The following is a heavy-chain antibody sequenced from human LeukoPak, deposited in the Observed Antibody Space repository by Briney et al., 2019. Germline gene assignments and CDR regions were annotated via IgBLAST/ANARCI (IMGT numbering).Heavy chain of an antibody. Sequence: ASVKVSCKASGYTFTGYYMHWVRQAPGQGLEWMGWINPNSGSTNYAQKFQGRVTMTRDTSITTAYMELSRLSSDDTAVYYCARGGQQLVWFDSWGQGTLVTVSS. V-gene: IGHV1-2*02. CDR2: INPNSGST. J-gene: IGHJ5*01. CDR1: GYTFTGYY. CDR3: ARGGQQLVWFDS. D-gene: IGHD6-13*01.